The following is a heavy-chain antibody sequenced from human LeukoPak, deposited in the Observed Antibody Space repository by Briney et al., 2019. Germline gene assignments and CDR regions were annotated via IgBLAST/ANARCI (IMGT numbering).Heavy chain of an antibody. Sequence: SETLSLTCAVYGGSFSDYYWSWIRQPPGKGLEWIGEIDHSGITNYNPSLTSRVSVSVDTSKNQFSLKLSSVTAADTAVYYCARRRVGPTFYYYYHMDVWGKGTTVTVSS. CDR3: ARRRVGPTFYYYYHMDV. J-gene: IGHJ6*03. CDR1: GGSFSDYY. CDR2: IDHSGIT. D-gene: IGHD1-26*01. V-gene: IGHV4-34*01.